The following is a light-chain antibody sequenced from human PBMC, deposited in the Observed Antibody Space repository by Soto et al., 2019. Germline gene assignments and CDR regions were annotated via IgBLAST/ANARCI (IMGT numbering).Light chain of an antibody. V-gene: IGKV1-39*01. Sequence: IQMTQSPSTLSASVGDRVSITCRASQNIARYLNWYQHKPGKAPELLIYAASNLQDGVPSRFSGSGSGTEFTLTISSLQPEDFALYYCQQTYTTPASTFGQGTSVDVK. CDR2: AAS. CDR1: QNIARY. CDR3: QQTYTTPAST. J-gene: IGKJ1*01.